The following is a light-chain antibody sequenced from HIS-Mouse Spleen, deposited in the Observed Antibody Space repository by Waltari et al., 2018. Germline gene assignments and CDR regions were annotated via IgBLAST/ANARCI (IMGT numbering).Light chain of an antibody. Sequence: DIVMTQSPLSLPVTPGEPASISCRSSQSLLHSNGYNYLDWYLQKPGQSPQLLIYLGSNRASGIPERLSGSSSGTMATLTISGAQVEDEADYYCYSTDSSGNHRVFGGGTK. J-gene: IGKJ4*01. CDR1: QSLLHSNGYNY. CDR3: YSTDSSGNHRV. V-gene: IGKV2-28*01. CDR2: LGS.